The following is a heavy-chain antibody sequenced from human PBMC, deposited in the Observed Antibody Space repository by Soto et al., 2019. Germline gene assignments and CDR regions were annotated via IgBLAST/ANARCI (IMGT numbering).Heavy chain of an antibody. CDR3: TRHADLGYCSSASCYDFDY. D-gene: IGHD2-2*01. J-gene: IGHJ4*02. CDR2: IRSKPYNYAT. CDR1: GLTFSGSA. V-gene: IGHV3-73*01. Sequence: VQLVESGGGLVQPGGSLKLSCAASGLTFSGSAMHWVRQTSGKGLEWVGRIRSKPYNYATEYAASVIGRFTISRDDSTSTAFLQMNSLKSEDTAVYYCTRHADLGYCSSASCYDFDYWGRGTLVTVSS.